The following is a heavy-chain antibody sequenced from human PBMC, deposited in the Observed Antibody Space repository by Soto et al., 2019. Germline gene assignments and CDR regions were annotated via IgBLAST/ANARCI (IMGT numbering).Heavy chain of an antibody. J-gene: IGHJ4*02. CDR2: ISGSGGST. CDR1: GFTFSSYA. CDR3: AKVIGYGSGSYYPIGAFDY. Sequence: EVQLLESGGGLVQPGGSLRLSCAASGFTFSSYAMSWVRQAPGKRLEWVSAISGSGGSTYYADSVKGRFTISRDNSKNTLYLQMNSLRAEDTAVYYCAKVIGYGSGSYYPIGAFDYWGQGTLVTVSS. D-gene: IGHD3-10*01. V-gene: IGHV3-23*01.